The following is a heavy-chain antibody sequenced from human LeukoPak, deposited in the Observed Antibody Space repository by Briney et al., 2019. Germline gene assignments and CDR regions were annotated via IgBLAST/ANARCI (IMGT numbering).Heavy chain of an antibody. Sequence: HSGGSLRLSCAASAFTFSDHYVDWVRQAPGKWLELVGRSGNKASRYTTEYAASVKGRLTISRDESKNSLYLQMNSMKTEDTAVYHCTRGYSGRSVYAFDIWGQGTMVTVSS. CDR2: SGNKASRYTT. CDR1: AFTFSDHY. D-gene: IGHD1-26*01. J-gene: IGHJ3*02. V-gene: IGHV3-72*01. CDR3: TRGYSGRSVYAFDI.